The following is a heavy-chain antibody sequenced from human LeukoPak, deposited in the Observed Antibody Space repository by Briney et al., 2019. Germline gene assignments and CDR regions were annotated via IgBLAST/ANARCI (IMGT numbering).Heavy chain of an antibody. D-gene: IGHD2-15*01. CDR3: ARDCSGGSCYGAFDI. V-gene: IGHV4-30-4*01. CDR1: GASIRSGDYY. J-gene: IGHJ3*02. CDR2: IYDSGST. Sequence: SETLSLTCTVSGASIRSGDYYWSWIRQPPGKGLEWIGYIYDSGSTYYNPSLKSRITISVDTSENRSSLKLSSVTATDTAVYYCARDCSGGSCYGAFDIWGQGTMVTVSS.